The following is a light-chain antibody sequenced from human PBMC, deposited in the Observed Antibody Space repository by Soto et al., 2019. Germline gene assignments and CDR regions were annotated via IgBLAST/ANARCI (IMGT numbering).Light chain of an antibody. Sequence: QPVLTQPPSASGTPGQRVTISCSGSSSNIGSHYIYWYQHLPGTAPKLLIYRNNQRPSGVPDRFSGSKSGTSASLAISGLRSEDEADYYCAAWDDSLSGVIFGGGTKLTVL. CDR1: SSNIGSHY. CDR3: AAWDDSLSGVI. CDR2: RNN. V-gene: IGLV1-47*01. J-gene: IGLJ2*01.